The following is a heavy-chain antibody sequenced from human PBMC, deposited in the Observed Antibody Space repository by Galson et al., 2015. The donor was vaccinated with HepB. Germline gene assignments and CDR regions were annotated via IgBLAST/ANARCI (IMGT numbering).Heavy chain of an antibody. Sequence: SLRLSCAASGFTFSSYGMHWVRQAPGKGLEWVAVIWYDGSNKYYADSVKGRFTISRDNSKNTLYLQMNSLRAEDTAVYYCARAPLGGYSSGDSFDYWGQGTLVTVSS. CDR3: ARAPLGGYSSGDSFDY. V-gene: IGHV3-33*01. J-gene: IGHJ4*02. CDR2: IWYDGSNK. D-gene: IGHD6-19*01. CDR1: GFTFSSYG.